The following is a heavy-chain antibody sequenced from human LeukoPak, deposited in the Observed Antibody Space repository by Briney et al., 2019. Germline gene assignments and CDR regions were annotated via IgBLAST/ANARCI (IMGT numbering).Heavy chain of an antibody. CDR2: FDPEDGET. Sequence: ASVKVSCKVSGYTLTELSMHWVRQAPGKGLEWMGGFDPEDGETIYAQKFQGRVTMTEDTSTDIAYMELSSLRSEDTAVYYCATGLYSSPPRFDPWGQGTLVTVSS. V-gene: IGHV1-24*01. CDR3: ATGLYSSPPRFDP. J-gene: IGHJ5*02. CDR1: GYTLTELS. D-gene: IGHD6-13*01.